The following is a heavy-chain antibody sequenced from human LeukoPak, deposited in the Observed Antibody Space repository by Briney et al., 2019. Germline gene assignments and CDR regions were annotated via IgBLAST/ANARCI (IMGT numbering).Heavy chain of an antibody. D-gene: IGHD6-19*01. CDR1: GFTFSNYA. CDR3: AKDRIPVAGRQDIWDY. V-gene: IGHV3-23*01. J-gene: IGHJ4*02. CDR2: ISGSGDRT. Sequence: PGGSLRLSCVGAGFTFSNYAMTWVRQAPGKGLGWVSGISGSGDRTYYADSVKGRFTISRDNSKNTLYLQMNGLTDDDSVVYYCAKDRIPVAGRQDIWDYWGQGTLVTVSS.